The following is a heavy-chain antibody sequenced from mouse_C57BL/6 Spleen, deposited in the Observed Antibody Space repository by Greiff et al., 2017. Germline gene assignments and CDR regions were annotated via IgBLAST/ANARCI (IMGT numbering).Heavy chain of an antibody. Sequence: EVKVVESGEGLVKPGGSLKLSCAASGFTFSSYAMSWVRQTPEKRLEWVAYISSGGDYIYYADTVKGRFTISRDNARNTLYLQMSSLKSEDTAMYYCTRDGDSSGYVAWFAYWGQGTLVTVSA. D-gene: IGHD3-2*02. CDR3: TRDGDSSGYVAWFAY. CDR1: GFTFSSYA. J-gene: IGHJ3*01. CDR2: ISSGGDYI. V-gene: IGHV5-9-1*02.